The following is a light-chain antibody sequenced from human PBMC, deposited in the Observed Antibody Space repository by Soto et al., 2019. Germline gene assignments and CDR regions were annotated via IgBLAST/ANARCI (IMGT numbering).Light chain of an antibody. CDR1: QRVGKY. V-gene: IGKV3-11*01. J-gene: IGKJ1*01. CDR3: QQFDGSLWT. CDR2: DAS. Sequence: EILMTQSTANLPLSLEEKATLSCMAGQRVGKYLVWYLQKPGQAPRLLIYDASNRATGIPARFSGSGSGTDFTLTISRLEPEDFAVYCCQQFDGSLWTFGPGTKVDI.